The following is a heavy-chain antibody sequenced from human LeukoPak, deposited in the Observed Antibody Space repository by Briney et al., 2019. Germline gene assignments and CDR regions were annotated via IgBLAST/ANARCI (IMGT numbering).Heavy chain of an antibody. J-gene: IGHJ4*02. Sequence: PSETLSLTCGVSGGSVINTNWWTWVRQPPGKGLEWIGEVHLDGRTNYNPSLESRLTMSVDVSANQVSLKPTSVTAADTAVYYCAREGGFYRPLDYSGQGTLVTFVS. CDR3: AREGGFYRPLDY. D-gene: IGHD1-14*01. CDR1: GGSVINTNW. V-gene: IGHV4-4*02. CDR2: VHLDGRT.